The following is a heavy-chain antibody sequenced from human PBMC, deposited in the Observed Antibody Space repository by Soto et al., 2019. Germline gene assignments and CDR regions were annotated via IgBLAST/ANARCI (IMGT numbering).Heavy chain of an antibody. Sequence: ASVKVSCKASGYTFNTYGINWVRQAPGQGLEWMGWISAYNGNTNYAEKVRGRVTMTTDTSTSTAYMELRSLRSDDTAVYYCARNWNDDDYYYYGMDVWGQGTTVTVSS. D-gene: IGHD1-1*01. CDR1: GYTFNTYG. CDR2: ISAYNGNT. V-gene: IGHV1-18*01. CDR3: ARNWNDDDYYYYGMDV. J-gene: IGHJ6*02.